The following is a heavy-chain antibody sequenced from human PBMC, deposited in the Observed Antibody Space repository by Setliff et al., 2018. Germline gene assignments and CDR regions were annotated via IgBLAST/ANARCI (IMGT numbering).Heavy chain of an antibody. J-gene: IGHJ4*02. V-gene: IGHV4-59*12. CDR3: ARSFSRREKFLLDY. CDR1: GGSISSYY. Sequence: SETLSLTCTVSGGSISSYYWSWIRQPPGKGLEWIGYIYDSGSTNYNPSLKSRVTISMDTSKNQFSLKVSSVTAADTAVYYCARSFSRREKFLLDYWGQGALVTFSS. CDR2: IYDSGST.